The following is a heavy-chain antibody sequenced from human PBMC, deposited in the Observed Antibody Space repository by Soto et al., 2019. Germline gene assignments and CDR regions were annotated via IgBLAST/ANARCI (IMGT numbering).Heavy chain of an antibody. V-gene: IGHV3-30*18. CDR1: GFTFSSYG. D-gene: IGHD2-21*02. CDR3: AKDNASYCGGDCYSGGLDY. Sequence: VQLVESGGGVVQPGRSLRLSCAASGFTFSSYGMHWVRQAPGKGLEWVAVISYDGSNKYYADSVKGRFTISRDNSKNTLYLQMNSLRAEDTAVYYCAKDNASYCGGDCYSGGLDYWGQGTLVTVSS. J-gene: IGHJ4*02. CDR2: ISYDGSNK.